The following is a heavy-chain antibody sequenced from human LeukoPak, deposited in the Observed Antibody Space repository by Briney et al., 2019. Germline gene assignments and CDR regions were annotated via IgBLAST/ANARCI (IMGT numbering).Heavy chain of an antibody. CDR1: GFTFSSYG. D-gene: IGHD5-24*01. CDR3: AGDMGWQQFDQ. Sequence: GGSLRLSCAASGFTFSSYGMSWVRQAPGKGLERVANIKKNGGDTYYMESVKGRFTISRDNARNSLYLQMNSLTVEDTAVYYCAGDMGWQQFDQWGQGTLVTVSS. J-gene: IGHJ4*02. V-gene: IGHV3-7*01. CDR2: IKKNGGDT.